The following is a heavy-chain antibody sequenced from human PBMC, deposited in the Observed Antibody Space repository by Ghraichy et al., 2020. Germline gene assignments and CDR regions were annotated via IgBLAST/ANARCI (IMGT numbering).Heavy chain of an antibody. V-gene: IGHV4-59*01. J-gene: IGHJ4*02. CDR1: GGSISSYY. CDR3: ARGGRGYSYFDY. CDR2: IYYSGST. D-gene: IGHD5-18*01. Sequence: SETLSLTCTVSGGSISSYYWNLIRQPPGKGLEWIGYIYYSGSTNYNPSLKSRVTISVDTSKNQFSLKLSSVTAADTAVYYCARGGRGYSYFDYWGQGTLVTVSS.